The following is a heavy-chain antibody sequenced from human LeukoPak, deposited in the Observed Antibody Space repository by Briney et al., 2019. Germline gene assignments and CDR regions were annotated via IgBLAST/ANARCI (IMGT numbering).Heavy chain of an antibody. Sequence: GGSLRLSCAASGFTFSSYAMSWVRQAPGKGLEWVSAISGSGGSTYYADSVKGRFTISRDNSKNTLYLQMNSLRAEDTAVYYCAKGGELGDCYYMDVWGKGTTVTVSS. D-gene: IGHD3-10*01. J-gene: IGHJ6*03. CDR2: ISGSGGST. V-gene: IGHV3-23*01. CDR3: AKGGELGDCYYMDV. CDR1: GFTFSSYA.